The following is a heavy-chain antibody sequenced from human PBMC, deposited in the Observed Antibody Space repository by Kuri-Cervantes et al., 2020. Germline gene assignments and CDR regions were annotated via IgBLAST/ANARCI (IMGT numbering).Heavy chain of an antibody. Sequence: GGSLRLSCAASGFTFSSYWMSWVRQAPGKGLEWVANIKQDGSEKYYGDSVKGRFTISRNNSKNTLYLQMNSLRAEDTAVYYCARVRNPLGDAFDIWGQGTMVTVSS. CDR1: GFTFSSYW. V-gene: IGHV3-7*01. CDR2: IKQDGSEK. J-gene: IGHJ3*02. CDR3: ARVRNPLGDAFDI.